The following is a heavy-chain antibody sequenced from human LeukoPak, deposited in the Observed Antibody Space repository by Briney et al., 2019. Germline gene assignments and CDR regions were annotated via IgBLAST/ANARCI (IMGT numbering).Heavy chain of an antibody. CDR2: INQSGST. Sequence: PSETLSLTCAVYGGSFSGYYWSWIRQSPGKGLEWIGEINQSGSTNYNPSLKSRVTISVDTSKNQFSLKLSSVTAADTAVYYCARRRRDGYSKNNWFDPWGQGTLVTVSS. CDR1: GGSFSGYY. V-gene: IGHV4-34*01. CDR3: ARRRRDGYSKNNWFDP. J-gene: IGHJ5*02. D-gene: IGHD5-24*01.